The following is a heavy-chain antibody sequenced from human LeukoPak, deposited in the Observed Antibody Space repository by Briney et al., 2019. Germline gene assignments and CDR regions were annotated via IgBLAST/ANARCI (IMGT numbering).Heavy chain of an antibody. J-gene: IGHJ6*02. CDR1: GFTFSSYA. Sequence: PGGSLRLSCAASGFTFSSYAMSWVRQALGKGLEWVSFISDSGGSTYYADSVKGRFTISRDNSKNTLYLQMNSLRAEDTAVYFCAKGLWGAYYYGMDVWGQGTTVTVSS. CDR3: AKGLWGAYYYGMDV. CDR2: ISDSGGST. D-gene: IGHD3-16*01. V-gene: IGHV3-23*01.